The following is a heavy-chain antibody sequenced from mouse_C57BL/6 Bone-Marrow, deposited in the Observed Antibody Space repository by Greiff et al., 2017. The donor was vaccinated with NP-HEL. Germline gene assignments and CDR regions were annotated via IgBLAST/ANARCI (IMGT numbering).Heavy chain of an antibody. Sequence: DVMLVESEGGLVQPGSSMKLSCTTSGFTFSDYYMAWVRQVPEKGLDWVANINYDGSSTYYLDSLKSRFIISRYNAKNILYLQMSSLKSEDTATYYCAREGGLRRRTYAMDYWGGGTAVTV. CDR1: GFTFSDYY. CDR2: INYDGSST. CDR3: AREGGLRRRTYAMDY. J-gene: IGHJ4*01. V-gene: IGHV5-16*01. D-gene: IGHD2-4*01.